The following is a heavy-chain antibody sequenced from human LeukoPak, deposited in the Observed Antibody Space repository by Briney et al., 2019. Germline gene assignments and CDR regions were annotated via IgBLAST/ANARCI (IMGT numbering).Heavy chain of an antibody. Sequence: GGSLRLSCAASGFTFSSYSMNWVRQAPGKGLEWVAVISYDGSSKNYGDSVKGRFTISRDNSKNTVYLQMNSLRVEDTALYYCARGIFTGGTYYGYWGQGTLVTVSS. V-gene: IGHV3-30*03. J-gene: IGHJ4*02. CDR2: ISYDGSSK. D-gene: IGHD1-26*01. CDR1: GFTFSSYS. CDR3: ARGIFTGGTYYGY.